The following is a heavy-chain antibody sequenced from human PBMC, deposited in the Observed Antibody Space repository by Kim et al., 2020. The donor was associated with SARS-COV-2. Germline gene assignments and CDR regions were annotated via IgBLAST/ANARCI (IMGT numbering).Heavy chain of an antibody. J-gene: IGHJ4*02. D-gene: IGHD2-8*02. Sequence: SETLSLTCSVSGASITNYYWTWIRQPPGKGLEWIAYILYTGTPRYNPSLKSRVTMSVDTSKNLLSLKVRSVTAADTGVYFCVRLRSEPCNGGVCPHFDYWGQGTLVTVSS. V-gene: IGHV4-59*03. CDR1: GASITNYY. CDR3: VRLRSEPCNGGVCPHFDY. CDR2: ILYTGTP.